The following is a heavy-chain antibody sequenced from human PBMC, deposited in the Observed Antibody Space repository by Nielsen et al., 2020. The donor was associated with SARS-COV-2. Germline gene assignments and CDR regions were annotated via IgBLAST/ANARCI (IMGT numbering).Heavy chain of an antibody. Sequence: SETLSLTCTVSGGSFSDYYWTWTRQPPGKGLEWIGYIYYTGNTNYNSSLKSRVTISLDTSKNQFSLRLSSVTAADTAVYYCARRVASRPVYAFDIWGLGTMVTVSS. V-gene: IGHV4-59*01. D-gene: IGHD5/OR15-5a*01. J-gene: IGHJ3*02. CDR2: IYYTGNT. CDR3: ARRVASRPVYAFDI. CDR1: GGSFSDYY.